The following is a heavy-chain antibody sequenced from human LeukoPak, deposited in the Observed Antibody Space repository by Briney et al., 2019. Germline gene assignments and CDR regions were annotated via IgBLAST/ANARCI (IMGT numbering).Heavy chain of an antibody. CDR3: ARGQRDGYKIRHFDY. Sequence: PSETLSLTCAVYGGSFSGYYWSWIRQPPGKGLEWIGEINRSGSTNYNPSLKSRVTISVDTSKNQFSLKLSSVTAADTAVYYCARGQRDGYKIRHFDYWGQGTLVTVSS. CDR1: GGSFSGYY. J-gene: IGHJ4*02. V-gene: IGHV4-34*01. D-gene: IGHD5-24*01. CDR2: INRSGST.